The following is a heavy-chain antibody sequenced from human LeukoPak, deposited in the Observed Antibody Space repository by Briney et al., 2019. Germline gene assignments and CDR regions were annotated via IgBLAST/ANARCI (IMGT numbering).Heavy chain of an antibody. Sequence: GESLRLSCAASGFTFSDYYMSWIRQAPGKGLEWVSYISSSGSTIYYADSVKGRFTISRDNAKNSLYLQMNSLRAEDTAVYYCARDSSTGEYDYWGQGTLVTVSS. CDR1: GFTFSDYY. CDR2: ISSSGSTI. CDR3: ARDSSTGEYDY. V-gene: IGHV3-11*01. D-gene: IGHD7-27*01. J-gene: IGHJ4*02.